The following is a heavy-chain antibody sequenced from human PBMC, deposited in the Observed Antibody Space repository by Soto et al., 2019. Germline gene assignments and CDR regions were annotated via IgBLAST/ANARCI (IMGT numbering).Heavy chain of an antibody. CDR1: GGSITSGGYS. D-gene: IGHD2-21*01. CDR2: RDHSGNT. V-gene: IGHV4-30-2*01. CDR3: ASSKYDVVAGSVWFDP. J-gene: IGHJ5*02. Sequence: PSEALSRTWGVSGGSITSGGYSWGWIRQPPGQGLEWIGYRDHSGNTHYNPPLKGRVTISLDHSRNQFSLRLNSVTAADTAVYFCASSKYDVVAGSVWFDPWGQGTLVTVS.